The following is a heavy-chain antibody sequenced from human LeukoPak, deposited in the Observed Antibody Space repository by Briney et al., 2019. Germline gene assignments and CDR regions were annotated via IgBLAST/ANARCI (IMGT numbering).Heavy chain of an antibody. J-gene: IGHJ2*01. D-gene: IGHD5-12*01. CDR3: AKGYDVEDYWYFDL. CDR1: GFTFSSYG. Sequence: PGGSLRLSCAASGFTFSSYGMHWVRQAPGKGLEWVAFIRYDGSNKYYADSVKGRFTISRDNSKNTLYLQMNSLRAEDTAVYYCAKGYDVEDYWYFDLWGRGTLVTVSS. V-gene: IGHV3-30*02. CDR2: IRYDGSNK.